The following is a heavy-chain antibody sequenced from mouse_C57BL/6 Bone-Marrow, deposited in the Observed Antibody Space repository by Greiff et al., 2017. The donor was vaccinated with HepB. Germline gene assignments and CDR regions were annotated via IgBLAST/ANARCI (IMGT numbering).Heavy chain of an antibody. Sequence: QVQLQQSGPELVKPGASVKISCKASGYAFSSSWMNWVKQRPGKGLEWIGRIYPGDGDTNYNGKFKGKATLTADKSSSTASMQLSSLTSEDSAVYFCAVYGNYDYWGQGTTLTVSS. CDR1: GYAFSSSW. V-gene: IGHV1-82*01. CDR2: IYPGDGDT. D-gene: IGHD2-1*01. CDR3: AVYGNYDY. J-gene: IGHJ2*01.